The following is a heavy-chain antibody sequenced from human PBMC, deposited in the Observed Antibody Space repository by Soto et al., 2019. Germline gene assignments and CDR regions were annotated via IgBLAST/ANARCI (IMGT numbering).Heavy chain of an antibody. CDR3: AKSMYNWNDGFFDY. J-gene: IGHJ4*02. Sequence: GGSLRLSCAASGFTFSSYGMHWVRQAPGKGLEWVAIISYDGINKYYANSVKGRFTISRDNSKNTLYLQMNSLRAEDTAVYYCAKSMYNWNDGFFDYWGQGTLVTLSS. D-gene: IGHD1-1*01. CDR2: ISYDGINK. V-gene: IGHV3-30*18. CDR1: GFTFSSYG.